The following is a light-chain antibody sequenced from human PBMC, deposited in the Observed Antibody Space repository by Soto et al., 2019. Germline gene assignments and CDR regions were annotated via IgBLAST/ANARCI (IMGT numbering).Light chain of an antibody. CDR2: DAS. J-gene: IGKJ1*01. Sequence: DIQMTQSPSTLSASIGDRVTITCRASQNINNWIAWYQQKPGKAPKFLIYDASTLESGVPSRFSGSGFGTEFSLTISSLPHDDFGSYYCQHMRTFGQGTKVDIK. V-gene: IGKV1-5*01. CDR3: QHMRT. CDR1: QNINNW.